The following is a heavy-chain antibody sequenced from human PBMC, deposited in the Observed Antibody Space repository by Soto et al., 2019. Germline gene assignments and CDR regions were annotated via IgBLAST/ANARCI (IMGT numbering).Heavy chain of an antibody. CDR3: ASTCYCKGSSCYSRHYYGMDV. Sequence: QVRLVQSGAEVKKPGSSVKVSCKVSGGTFSKYSLSWVRQTPGQGLEWMGGITPFVDTSNYAQRFLGRVTITADKSPNTAFLEVRGLTSEDPALYFWASTCYCKGSSCYSRHYYGMDVWGQGTTVTVSS. CDR2: ITPFVDTS. J-gene: IGHJ6*02. CDR1: GGTFSKYS. V-gene: IGHV1-69*06. D-gene: IGHD2-21*01.